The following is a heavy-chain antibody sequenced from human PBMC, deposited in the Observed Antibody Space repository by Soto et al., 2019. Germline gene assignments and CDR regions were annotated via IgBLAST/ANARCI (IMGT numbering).Heavy chain of an antibody. D-gene: IGHD2-21*02. J-gene: IGHJ4*02. V-gene: IGHV3-48*01. CDR1: GFTFSSYS. Sequence: GGSLRLSCAASGFTFSSYSMNWVRQAPGKGLEWVSYISSSSTIYYADSVKGRFTISRDNSKNTLYLQMNSLRAEDTAVYYCAKDRGLLDYWGQGTLVTVSS. CDR3: AKDRGLLDY. CDR2: ISSSSTI.